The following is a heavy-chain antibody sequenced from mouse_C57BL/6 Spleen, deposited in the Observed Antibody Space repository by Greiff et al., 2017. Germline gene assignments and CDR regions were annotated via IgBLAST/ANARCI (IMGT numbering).Heavy chain of an antibody. V-gene: IGHV1-64*01. CDR2: IHPNSGST. D-gene: IGHD1-1*01. J-gene: IGHJ2*01. CDR1: GYTFTSYW. CDR3: AREGITTVVATAGPFDY. Sequence: VQLQQPGAELVKPGASVKLSCKASGYTFTSYWMHWVKQRPGQGLEWIGMIHPNSGSTNYNEKFKSKATLTVDKSSSTAYMQLSSLTSEDSAVYYCAREGITTVVATAGPFDYWGQGTTLTVSS.